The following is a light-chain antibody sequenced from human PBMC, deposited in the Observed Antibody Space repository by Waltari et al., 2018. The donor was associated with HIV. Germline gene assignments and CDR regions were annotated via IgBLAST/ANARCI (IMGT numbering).Light chain of an antibody. J-gene: IGKJ1*01. V-gene: IGKV3-15*01. CDR3: QQYNTWPRT. CDR1: QSVITN. CDR2: ATS. Sequence: EIVMSQSPATLSVSPGERVTLSCRASQSVITNLAWYQQTFGQPPRLLIYATSIRATNIPARFSGGGSGTEFTLTISSLQSEDFAIYYCQQYNTWPRTFGQGTKVEV.